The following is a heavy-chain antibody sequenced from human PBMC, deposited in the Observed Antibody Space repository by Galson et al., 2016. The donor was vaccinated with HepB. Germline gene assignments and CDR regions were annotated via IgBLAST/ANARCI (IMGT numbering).Heavy chain of an antibody. CDR3: VKWRGCVWTDYFIDY. V-gene: IGHV3-30*04. J-gene: IGHJ4*02. D-gene: IGHD3/OR15-3a*01. CDR1: GFTFSSHA. Sequence: SLRLSCAASGFTFSSHAIHWVRQAPGKGLEWVALVSSDGSSKYYADSVKGRFTISRDNAKNTLYLQMNSLRAEDTAVYYCVKWRGCVWTDYFIDYWGQGTLVTVSS. CDR2: VSSDGSSK.